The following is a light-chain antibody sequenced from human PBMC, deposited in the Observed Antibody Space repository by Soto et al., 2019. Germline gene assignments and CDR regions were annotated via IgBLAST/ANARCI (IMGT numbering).Light chain of an antibody. J-gene: IGLJ2*01. V-gene: IGLV2-14*03. CDR2: DVS. CDR1: SSDVGGYKY. Sequence: SVLTKATSVLWSPGQSITISFTGTSSDVGGYKYVSWYPQHPGKAPRLRIYDVSDRPSGTSNRFSGSKSGNTASLTISGLQVEDEADYYSASYSPTSTLIVGGGTRVTVL. CDR3: ASYSPTSTLI.